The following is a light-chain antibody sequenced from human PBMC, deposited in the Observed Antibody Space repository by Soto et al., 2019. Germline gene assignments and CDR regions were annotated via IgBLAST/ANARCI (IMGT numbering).Light chain of an antibody. J-gene: IGLJ2*01. CDR2: KND. CDR3: QSFCDLHVI. V-gene: IGLV6-57*04. CDR1: GGSIASNH. Sequence: NFMLTQPHSVSESPGKTVTISCTRSGGSIASNHVQWYQQRPGSAPTTVIYKNDQRPSGVPDRFSGSIDSSSNSASLSISGLETEDEADFFWQSFCDLHVIFRGGTKLTVL.